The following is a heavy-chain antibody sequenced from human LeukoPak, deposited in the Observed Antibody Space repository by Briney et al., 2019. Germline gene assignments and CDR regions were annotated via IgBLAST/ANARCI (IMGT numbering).Heavy chain of an antibody. CDR3: VRDGSSWSFDY. Sequence: GGSLRLSCAASGFAFSSYWMFWVRQVPGKGLVWVSHISNAGSSTGYADSVKGRFTISRDNAKNTLYLQMNSLRAEDTAVYYCVRDGSSWSFDYWGQGTLVTVSS. CDR2: ISNAGSST. J-gene: IGHJ4*02. CDR1: GFAFSSYW. V-gene: IGHV3-74*01. D-gene: IGHD6-13*01.